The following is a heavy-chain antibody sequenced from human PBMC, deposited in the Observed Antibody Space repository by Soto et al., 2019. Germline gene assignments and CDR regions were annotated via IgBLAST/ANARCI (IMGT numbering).Heavy chain of an antibody. CDR3: ARVGITIFGVVIYGLTNDY. CDR1: GGSITSSGSA. CDR2: IDYSGNI. Sequence: PSETLSLTCNASGGSITSSGSAWGWIRQSPGKGLEWIGTIDYSGNIYYIPSLKSRITISVDTSKNQISLKLSSVTAADTAVYYCARVGITIFGVVIYGLTNDYWGQGTLVTVSS. D-gene: IGHD3-3*01. V-gene: IGHV4-39*01. J-gene: IGHJ4*02.